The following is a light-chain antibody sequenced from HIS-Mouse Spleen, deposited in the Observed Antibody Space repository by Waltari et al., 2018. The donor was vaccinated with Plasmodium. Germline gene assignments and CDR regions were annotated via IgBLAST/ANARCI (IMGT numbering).Light chain of an antibody. CDR2: DAS. CDR3: QQRSNWPRVLT. CDR1: QSVSSY. Sequence: EIVLTQSPATLSLSPGERATLSCRDSQSVSSYLAWYQQKPGQAPRLLIYDASNRATGIPARFSGSGSGTDFTPTISSLEPEDFAVYYCQQRSNWPRVLTFGGGTKVEIK. V-gene: IGKV3-11*01. J-gene: IGKJ4*01.